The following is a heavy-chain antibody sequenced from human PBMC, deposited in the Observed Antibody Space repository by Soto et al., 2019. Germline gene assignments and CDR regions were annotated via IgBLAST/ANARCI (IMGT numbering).Heavy chain of an antibody. CDR2: IYYSGST. D-gene: IGHD3-10*01. CDR3: ARARPSSYGSGSYPPLHYYYYGMDV. CDR1: GGSISSYY. Sequence: SETLSLTCTVSGGSISSYYWCWIRQPPGKGLEWIGYIYYSGSTNYNPSLKSRVTISVDTSKNQFSLKLSSVTAADTAVYYCARARPSSYGSGSYPPLHYYYYGMDVWGQGTTVTVSS. V-gene: IGHV4-59*01. J-gene: IGHJ6*02.